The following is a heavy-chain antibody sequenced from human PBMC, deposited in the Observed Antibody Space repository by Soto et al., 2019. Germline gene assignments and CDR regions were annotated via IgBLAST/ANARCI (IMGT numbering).Heavy chain of an antibody. CDR3: AGGIAVAGPWDY. Sequence: PSETLSLTCAVSGGSISSSNWCSWVRQPPGKGLERIGEIYHSGSTNYNPSLKSRVTISVDKSKNQFSLKLSSVTAADTAVYYCAGGIAVAGPWDYWGQGTLVTVSS. V-gene: IGHV4-4*02. CDR1: GGSISSSNW. J-gene: IGHJ4*02. D-gene: IGHD6-19*01. CDR2: IYHSGST.